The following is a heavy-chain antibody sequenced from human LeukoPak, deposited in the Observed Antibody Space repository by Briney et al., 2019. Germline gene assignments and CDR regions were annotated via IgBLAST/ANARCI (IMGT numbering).Heavy chain of an antibody. V-gene: IGHV1-24*01. Sequence: ASVKVSRKASGYTLTELSMHWVRQAPGKGLEWMGGFDPEDGETIYAQKFQGRVTMTEDTSTDTAYMELSSLRSEDTAVYYCATAGGIVVVAGGWFDPWGQGTLVTVSS. D-gene: IGHD2-15*01. CDR3: ATAGGIVVVAGGWFDP. J-gene: IGHJ5*02. CDR2: FDPEDGET. CDR1: GYTLTELS.